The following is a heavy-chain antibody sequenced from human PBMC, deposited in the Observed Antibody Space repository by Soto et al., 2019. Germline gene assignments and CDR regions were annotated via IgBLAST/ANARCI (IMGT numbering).Heavy chain of an antibody. Sequence: QVQLVQSGAEVKKPGSSVKVSCKASGGTFSSYAISWVRQAPGQGLEWMGGVIPIFGTANYAQKFQGRVTITADKSTSTAYMELSSLRSEDTAVYYWARPSPNSSSWYLGMDVWGQGTTVTVSS. CDR2: VIPIFGTA. CDR1: GGTFSSYA. J-gene: IGHJ6*02. D-gene: IGHD6-13*01. V-gene: IGHV1-69*06. CDR3: ARPSPNSSSWYLGMDV.